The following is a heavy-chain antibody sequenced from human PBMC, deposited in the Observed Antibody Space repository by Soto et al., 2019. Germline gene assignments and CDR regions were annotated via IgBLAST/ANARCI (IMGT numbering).Heavy chain of an antibody. CDR3: ARGDDYPSFFAC. CDR1: GFTFSTYA. J-gene: IGHJ4*02. Sequence: GGSLRLACAASGFTFSTYAMSWVRQAPGKGLEWVSVISGSGYSTYYADSVKGRFTISRDNSKKTLYLQMNSLRAEDTAIYYCARGDDYPSFFACWGQGTLVTVSS. CDR2: ISGSGYST. V-gene: IGHV3-23*01. D-gene: IGHD3-16*01.